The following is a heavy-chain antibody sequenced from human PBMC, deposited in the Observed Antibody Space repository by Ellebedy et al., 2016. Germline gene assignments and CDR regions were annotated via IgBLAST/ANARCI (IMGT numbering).Heavy chain of an antibody. J-gene: IGHJ4*02. CDR2: ISGDGGST. Sequence: GESLKISCAASGFTFSTYDMSWVRQTPGKGLEWVSTISGDGGSTNLADSVKGRFTISRDNSKNTMYLQMNSLRADDTAVYYCRQGHYADYWGQGTLVTVSS. CDR3: RQGHYADY. V-gene: IGHV3-23*01. CDR1: GFTFSTYD.